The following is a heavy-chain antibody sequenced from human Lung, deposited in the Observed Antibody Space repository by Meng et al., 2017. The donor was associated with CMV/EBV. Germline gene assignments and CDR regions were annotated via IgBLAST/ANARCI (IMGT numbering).Heavy chain of an antibody. CDR3: TTDPVGSTAFGY. D-gene: IGHD1-26*01. CDR2: IKSTPDGGTT. Sequence: PGFPFSSAWLRAVRQAPGKGLGWVGRIKSTPDGGTTDYAAPVKGRFTISRDDSKNTLYLQMNSLKTEDTAVYYCTTDPVGSTAFGYWGQGTLVTVSS. CDR1: GFPFSSAW. V-gene: IGHV3-15*01. J-gene: IGHJ4*02.